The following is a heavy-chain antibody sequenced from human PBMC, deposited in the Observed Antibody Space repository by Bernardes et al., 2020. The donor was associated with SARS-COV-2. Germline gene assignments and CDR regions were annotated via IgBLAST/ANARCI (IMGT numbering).Heavy chain of an antibody. CDR2: IYPGDSDT. Sequence: GGSLKISCKCSGYSFNTYWIGWVRQMPGKGLEWMGVIYPGDSDTRYSPSFQGQVTISADKSISTAYLQWSGLEASDTAMYDCARLSTGTLDYWSQGTLVTVSS. CDR1: GYSFNTYW. D-gene: IGHD1-1*01. CDR3: ARLSTGTLDY. V-gene: IGHV5-51*01. J-gene: IGHJ4*02.